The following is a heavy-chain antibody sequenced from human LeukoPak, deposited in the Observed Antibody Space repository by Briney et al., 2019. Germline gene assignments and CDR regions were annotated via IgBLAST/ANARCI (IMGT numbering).Heavy chain of an antibody. J-gene: IGHJ6*02. V-gene: IGHV1-69*04. D-gene: IGHD2-8*01. Sequence: GASVKLSCKASGGTFSSYAISWVRQPPGQGLEWMGRIIPILGIANYAQKFQGRVTITADKSTSTAYMELSSLRSEDTAVYYCARDCTNGVCSLYYYGMDVWGHGTTVTVSS. CDR2: IIPILGIA. CDR3: ARDCTNGVCSLYYYGMDV. CDR1: GGTFSSYA.